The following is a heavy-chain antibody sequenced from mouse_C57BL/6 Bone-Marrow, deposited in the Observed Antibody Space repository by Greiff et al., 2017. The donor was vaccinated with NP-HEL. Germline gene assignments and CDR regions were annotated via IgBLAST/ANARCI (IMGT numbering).Heavy chain of an antibody. J-gene: IGHJ3*01. CDR2: IRNKANNHAT. Sequence: DVHLVESGGGLVQPGGSMKLSCAASGFTFSDAWMDWVRQSPEKGLEWVAEIRNKANNHATYYAESVKGRFTISRDDSKSSVYLQMNSLRAEDTGIYYCTPVYYGYDWFAYWGQGTLVTVSA. CDR3: TPVYYGYDWFAY. CDR1: GFTFSDAW. D-gene: IGHD2-2*01. V-gene: IGHV6-6*01.